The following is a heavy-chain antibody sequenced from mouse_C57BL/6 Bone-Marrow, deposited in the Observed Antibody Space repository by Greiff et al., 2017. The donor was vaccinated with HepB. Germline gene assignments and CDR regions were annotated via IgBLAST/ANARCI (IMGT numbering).Heavy chain of an antibody. CDR3: ARFLTGYYAMDY. D-gene: IGHD4-1*01. V-gene: IGHV5-4*03. CDR1: GFTFSSYA. Sequence: EVKVVESGGGLVKPGGSLKLSCAASGFTFSSYAMSWVRQTPEKRLEWVATISDGGSYTYYPDNVKGRFTISRDNAKNNLYLQMSHLKSEDTAMYYCARFLTGYYAMDYWGQGTSVTVSS. CDR2: ISDGGSYT. J-gene: IGHJ4*01.